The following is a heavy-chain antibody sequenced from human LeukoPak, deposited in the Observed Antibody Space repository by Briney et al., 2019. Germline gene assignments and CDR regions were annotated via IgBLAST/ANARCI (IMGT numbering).Heavy chain of an antibody. CDR1: GFTFSDYY. CDR3: ASGYYDSSGYYYFNYYYYMDV. CDR2: ISSSGSTI. J-gene: IGHJ6*03. D-gene: IGHD3-22*01. V-gene: IGHV3-11*01. Sequence: GGSLRLSCAASGFTFSDYYMSWIRQAPGKGLEWVSYISSSGSTIYYADSVKGRFTISRDNAKNSLYLQMNSLRAEDTAVYYCASGYYDSSGYYYFNYYYYMDVWGKGTTVTVSS.